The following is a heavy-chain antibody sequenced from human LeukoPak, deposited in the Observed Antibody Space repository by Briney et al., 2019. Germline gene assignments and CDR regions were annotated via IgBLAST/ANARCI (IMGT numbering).Heavy chain of an antibody. J-gene: IGHJ6*03. CDR2: INHGGST. D-gene: IGHD1-26*01. CDR3: ARVRHSFTGSFFSFAYYYYMDV. V-gene: IGHV4-34*01. Sequence: SETLSLTCAVYVGSFSGHYWTWIRQPPGKGLEWLGEINHGGSTNYNPSLKSRVTISVDTSKNQFSPNLRSVTAADTAVYYCARVRHSFTGSFFSFAYYYYMDVWGKGTTVTVSS. CDR1: VGSFSGHY.